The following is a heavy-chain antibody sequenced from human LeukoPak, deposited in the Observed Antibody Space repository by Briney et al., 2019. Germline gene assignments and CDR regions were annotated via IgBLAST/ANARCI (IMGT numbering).Heavy chain of an antibody. Sequence: SETLSLTCTVSGGSISSSSYYWGWIRQRPGKGLEWIGSIYYSGSTYYNPSLKSRVTISVDTSKNQFSLKLSSVTAADTAVYYCARLYGDYVGAFEYWGQGTLVTVSS. D-gene: IGHD4-17*01. CDR1: GGSISSSSYY. CDR2: IYYSGST. V-gene: IGHV4-39*07. CDR3: ARLYGDYVGAFEY. J-gene: IGHJ4*02.